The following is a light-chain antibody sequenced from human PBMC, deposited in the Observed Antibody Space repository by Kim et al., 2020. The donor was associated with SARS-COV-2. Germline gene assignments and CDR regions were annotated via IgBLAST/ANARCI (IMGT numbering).Light chain of an antibody. CDR3: AAWDDSLSGWV. CDR2: RNN. CDR1: RSNIGSYY. Sequence: GTRGHVSCSGSRSNIGSYYVSWYQQLPGTAPKLLIYRNNQRPSGVPDRFSGSKSGTSASLAISGLRSEDEADYYCAAWDDSLSGWVFGGGTQLTVL. V-gene: IGLV1-47*01. J-gene: IGLJ3*02.